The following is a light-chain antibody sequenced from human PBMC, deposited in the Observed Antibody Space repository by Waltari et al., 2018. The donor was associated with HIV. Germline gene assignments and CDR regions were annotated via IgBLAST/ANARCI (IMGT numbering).Light chain of an antibody. CDR2: DAS. CDR3: QQYNNWLT. CDR1: QSVSNQ. J-gene: IGKJ4*01. V-gene: IGKV3-15*01. Sequence: IVMTQSPATLSVSPGERATLSCRASQSVSNQLAWYQQKPGQAPRLLMYDASTRVTGIPARFSGSGSGTDFTLTISSLQSGDFAIYYCQQYNNWLTFGGGTKVAIK.